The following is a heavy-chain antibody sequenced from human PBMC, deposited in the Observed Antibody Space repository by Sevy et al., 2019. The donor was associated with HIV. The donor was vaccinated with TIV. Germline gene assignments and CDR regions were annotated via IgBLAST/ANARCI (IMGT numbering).Heavy chain of an antibody. CDR3: ARDSRAEQHFDY. V-gene: IGHV3-21*01. CDR2: ISSSSSYI. Sequence: GGSLRLSCAASGFTFSSYSMNWVRQAPGKGLEWVSSISSSSSYIYYAASVKGRFTISRDNAKNSLYLQMNSLRAEDTAVYYCARDSRAEQHFDYWGQGTLVTSPQ. CDR1: GFTFSSYS. J-gene: IGHJ4*02. D-gene: IGHD6-13*01.